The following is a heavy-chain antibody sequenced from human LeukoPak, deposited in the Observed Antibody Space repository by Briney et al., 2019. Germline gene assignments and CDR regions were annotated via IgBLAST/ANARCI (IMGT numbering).Heavy chain of an antibody. CDR1: GFSVSNIY. CDR3: ARERGDGYNDAYRY. D-gene: IGHD5-24*01. Sequence: PGGSLRLSCAASGFSVSNIYLTWVRQAPGKGLEWVSVIYSDGSTFYADSVKGRFTISRDNSKNTLYPQMNSLRAEDTAVYYCARERGDGYNDAYRYWGQGTLVTVSS. J-gene: IGHJ4*02. CDR2: IYSDGST. V-gene: IGHV3-53*01.